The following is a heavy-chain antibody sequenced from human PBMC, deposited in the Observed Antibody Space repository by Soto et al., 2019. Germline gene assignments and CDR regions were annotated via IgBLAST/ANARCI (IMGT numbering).Heavy chain of an antibody. Sequence: ASVKVSCKASGYSFSNYGISWVRQAPGQGLEWMGWISAYNGNTNYAQKLQGRVTMTTDTSTSTGYMELRSLRSDDTAAYYCARGGQYSSSWLDYWGQGTLVTVSS. J-gene: IGHJ4*02. D-gene: IGHD6-13*01. CDR2: ISAYNGNT. CDR3: ARGGQYSSSWLDY. V-gene: IGHV1-18*01. CDR1: GYSFSNYG.